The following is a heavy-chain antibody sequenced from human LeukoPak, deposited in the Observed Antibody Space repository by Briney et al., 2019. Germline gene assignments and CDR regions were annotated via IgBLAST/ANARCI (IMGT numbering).Heavy chain of an antibody. CDR3: ARCPKLLFHYYYYYYMAV. D-gene: IGHD2-21*02. J-gene: IGHJ6*03. V-gene: IGHV1-18*01. CDR2: ISAHNGNT. Sequence: ASVNVSCQPACYMFTPYVLSSVGQARGQRLAWMGWISAHNGNTNYAQKFQGRVTITTDTSTNTAYMELRSLRSDDTAVYYCARCPKLLFHYYYYYYMAVWGEGTTVTVSS. CDR1: CYMFTPYV.